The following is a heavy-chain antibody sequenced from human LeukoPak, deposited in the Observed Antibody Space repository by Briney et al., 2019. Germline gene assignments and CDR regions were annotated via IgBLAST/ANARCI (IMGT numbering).Heavy chain of an antibody. CDR1: GGSISSYF. V-gene: IGHV4-59*01. CDR3: SRGGDVAARSSDY. Sequence: SETLSLTRTVSGGSISSYFWSWVRQPPGKGLEWIGYIYYSGSTNYNPSLKSRVTISVDTSKNQFSLKLSSVTAADTAVYYCSRGGDVAARSSDYWGQGTLVTVSS. D-gene: IGHD6-6*01. J-gene: IGHJ4*02. CDR2: IYYSGST.